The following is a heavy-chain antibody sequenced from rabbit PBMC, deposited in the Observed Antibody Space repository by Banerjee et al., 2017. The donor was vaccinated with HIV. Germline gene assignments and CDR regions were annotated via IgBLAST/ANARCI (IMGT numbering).Heavy chain of an antibody. CDR3: ARDRPNNDGWSFDL. D-gene: IGHD6-1*01. J-gene: IGHJ4*01. CDR1: GIDFSSYYY. CDR2: IGTSSGST. V-gene: IGHV1S40*01. Sequence: QSLEESGGDLVKPGASLTLTCTASGIDFSSYYYMCWVRQAPGKGLEWIACIGTSSGSTYYASWAKGRFTISKTSSTTVTLQMTSLTAADTATYFCARDRPNNDGWSFDLWGPGTLVTVS.